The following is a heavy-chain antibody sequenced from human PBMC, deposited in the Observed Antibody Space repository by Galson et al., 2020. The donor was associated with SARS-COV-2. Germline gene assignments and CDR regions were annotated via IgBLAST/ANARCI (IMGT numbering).Heavy chain of an antibody. CDR2: IYFSGTP. Sequence: SETLSLTCTVSGASITSNGYYWGWIRQAPGEGLEWIGAIYFSGTPYYNPSLRSRTTMSLDTSSNQFSLTLTSVTAADTAVYYCANQGHAGSPTRHRFDPWGQGILVTVSS. D-gene: IGHD2-8*01. CDR1: GASITSNGYY. CDR3: ANQGHAGSPTRHRFDP. V-gene: IGHV4-39*07. J-gene: IGHJ5*02.